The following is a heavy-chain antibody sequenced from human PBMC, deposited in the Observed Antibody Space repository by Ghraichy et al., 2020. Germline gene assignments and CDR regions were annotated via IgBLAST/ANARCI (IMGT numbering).Heavy chain of an antibody. CDR2: IKSKTEGGTT. D-gene: IGHD2-2*02. J-gene: IGHJ6*02. CDR3: TTGAGYCSSTSCYTPYYYYGMDV. V-gene: IGHV3-15*01. Sequence: GGSLRLSCAASGFTFSNAWMSWVRQAPGKGLEWVGRIKSKTEGGTTDYAAPVKGRFTISRDDSKNTLYLQMNSLKTEDTAVYYCTTGAGYCSSTSCYTPYYYYGMDVWGQGTTVTVSS. CDR1: GFTFSNAW.